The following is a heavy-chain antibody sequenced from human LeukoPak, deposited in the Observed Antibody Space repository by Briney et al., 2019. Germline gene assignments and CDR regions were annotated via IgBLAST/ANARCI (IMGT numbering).Heavy chain of an antibody. D-gene: IGHD3-22*01. Sequence: SETLSLTCIVSGDSISSHYWSWIRQPPGKGLEYIGYIYYSGGTDYNPSLKSRVTISLDTSKNQFSLNLASVTAADTAVYYCARRSGVLDSRDYRYHFDFWGQGTLVTVSS. CDR2: IYYSGGT. CDR1: GDSISSHY. V-gene: IGHV4-59*11. CDR3: ARRSGVLDSRDYRYHFDF. J-gene: IGHJ4*02.